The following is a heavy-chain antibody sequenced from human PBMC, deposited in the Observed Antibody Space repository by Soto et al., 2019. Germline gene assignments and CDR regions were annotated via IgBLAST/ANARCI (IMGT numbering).Heavy chain of an antibody. CDR1: GFSLSTSGVG. CDR2: IYWNDDK. J-gene: IGHJ4*02. Sequence: QITLKESGPTLVKPTQTLTLTCTFSGFSLSTSGVGVGWIRQPPGKALEWLALIYWNDDKRYSPSLKSRLTITKDTSKNQVVLTMTNMDPVDTATYYCAHTGAYYDFWSGYYGYYFDYWGQGTLVTVSS. V-gene: IGHV2-5*01. CDR3: AHTGAYYDFWSGYYGYYFDY. D-gene: IGHD3-3*01.